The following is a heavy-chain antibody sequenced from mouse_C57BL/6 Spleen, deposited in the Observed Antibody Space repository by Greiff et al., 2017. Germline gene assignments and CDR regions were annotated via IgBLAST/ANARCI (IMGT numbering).Heavy chain of an antibody. V-gene: IGHV14-4*01. CDR2: IDPENGAT. D-gene: IGHD2-5*01. CDR1: GFNIKDDY. J-gene: IGHJ3*01. Sequence: VQLQQSGAELVRPGASVKLSCTASGFNIKDDYMHWVKQRPEQGLEWIGWIDPENGATEYASKFQGKATITADTSSNTAYLQLSSLTSEDTAVYYCTRERLYSNYRGFAYWGQGTLVTVSA. CDR3: TRERLYSNYRGFAY.